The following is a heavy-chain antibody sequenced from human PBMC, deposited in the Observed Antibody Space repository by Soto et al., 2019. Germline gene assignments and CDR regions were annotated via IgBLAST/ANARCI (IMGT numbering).Heavy chain of an antibody. J-gene: IGHJ4*02. Sequence: EVQLLESGGGLVQPGGSLTLSCAASGFAFISYAMSWVRQAPGKGLEWVSGISGSGYSTYHADSARGRFTISRDNSKNTLYLQMNSMRADDTAVYYCADGGEWSFNFEYWGQGTLVTVSS. D-gene: IGHD3-3*01. CDR1: GFAFISYA. V-gene: IGHV3-23*01. CDR2: ISGSGYST. CDR3: ADGGEWSFNFEY.